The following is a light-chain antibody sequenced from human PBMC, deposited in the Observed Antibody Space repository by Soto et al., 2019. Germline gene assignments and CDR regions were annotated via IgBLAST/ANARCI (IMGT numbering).Light chain of an antibody. CDR3: QQRSNWPLT. CDR1: QSVSSY. Sequence: ETVLTQSPATLSLSPGERATLSCRASQSVSSYLAWYQQKPGQAPRLLIYDASNRATGIPARFSGSGSGTDFTLTISSLEPADFAVYSCQQRSNWPLTLGGGTKVEIK. CDR2: DAS. V-gene: IGKV3-11*01. J-gene: IGKJ4*01.